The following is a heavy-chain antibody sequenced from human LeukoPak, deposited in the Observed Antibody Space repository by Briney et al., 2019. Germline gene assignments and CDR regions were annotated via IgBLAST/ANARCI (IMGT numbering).Heavy chain of an antibody. CDR2: ISSSSSYI. V-gene: IGHV3-21*01. CDR3: ARGLNDSSGYQPFAY. J-gene: IGHJ4*02. Sequence: GGSLRLSCAASGFTFSGYSMNWVRQAPGKGLEWVSSISSSSSYIYYADSVKGRFTISRDNAKNTLYLQMNSLRAEDTAVYYYARGLNDSSGYQPFAYGGRGTLATVSS. D-gene: IGHD3-22*01. CDR1: GFTFSGYS.